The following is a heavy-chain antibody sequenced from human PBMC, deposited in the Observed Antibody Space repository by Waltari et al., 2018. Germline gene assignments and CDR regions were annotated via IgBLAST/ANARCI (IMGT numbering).Heavy chain of an antibody. D-gene: IGHD5-18*01. CDR2: IYAAGRT. Sequence: EVQLVESGGALVPPGGSLRLSCAASGFTFRSNHMAWVRQAPGKGLEWVSSIYAAGRTYYADSVMGRFTISRDNSKNTLHLQMNSLRSEDTAIYYCATARDEETAMVYFDHWGEGSLVSVSS. V-gene: IGHV3-66*02. J-gene: IGHJ4*02. CDR3: ATARDEETAMVYFDH. CDR1: GFTFRSNH.